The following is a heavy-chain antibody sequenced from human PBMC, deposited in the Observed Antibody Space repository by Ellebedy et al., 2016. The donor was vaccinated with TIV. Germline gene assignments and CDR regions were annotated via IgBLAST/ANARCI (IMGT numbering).Heavy chain of an antibody. CDR1: RYTFTNYW. CDR2: IDPADSSV. V-gene: IGHV5-10-1*01. D-gene: IGHD3-9*01. Sequence: PGGSLRLSCQGSRYTFTNYWISWVRQMPGKGLEWMGTIDPADSSVNYSPSLQGRVTMSVDESSSTAYLQWSNLEASDTAMYYCARQNDILSGYYSDLWGQGTLVTVSS. CDR3: ARQNDILSGYYSDL. J-gene: IGHJ1*01.